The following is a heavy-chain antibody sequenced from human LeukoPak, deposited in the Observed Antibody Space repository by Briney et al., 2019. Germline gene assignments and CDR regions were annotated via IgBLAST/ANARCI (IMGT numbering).Heavy chain of an antibody. D-gene: IGHD3-3*01. CDR3: ARSRLSGINDAFDI. J-gene: IGHJ3*02. CDR2: ISGSGGST. Sequence: GGTLRLSCAASGFTFSSYGMSWVRQAPGKGLEWVSAISGSGGSTYYADSVKGRFTISRDNSKNTLYLQMNSLRAEDTAVYYCARSRLSGINDAFDIWGQGTMVTVSS. CDR1: GFTFSSYG. V-gene: IGHV3-23*01.